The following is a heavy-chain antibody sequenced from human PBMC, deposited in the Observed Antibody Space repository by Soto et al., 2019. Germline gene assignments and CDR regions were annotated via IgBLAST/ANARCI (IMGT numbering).Heavy chain of an antibody. CDR1: GGTFSRNA. J-gene: IGHJ6*02. CDR2: TIPMFNIA. Sequence: QVHLVQSGAEVKKPGSSVKVSCKASGGTFSRNAISWVRLAPGQGREWMGGTIPMFNIAKNAQKFQGRVTITSDESRNTAYMELSSLRSEDTAVYYCARGRELDDDDYPDYGMDVWGQGTKVTVSS. V-gene: IGHV1-69*01. D-gene: IGHD4-17*01. CDR3: ARGRELDDDDYPDYGMDV.